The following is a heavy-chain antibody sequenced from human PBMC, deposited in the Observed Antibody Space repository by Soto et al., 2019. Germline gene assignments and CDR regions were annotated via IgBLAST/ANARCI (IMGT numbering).Heavy chain of an antibody. V-gene: IGHV1-69*12. D-gene: IGHD6-13*01. CDR3: ARGRRSWYLDY. CDR2: LIPIFGSG. J-gene: IGHJ4*02. Sequence: QVQLVQSGAEVKKPGSSVKVSCKASGGTFNNFAFNWVRQAPGQGLEWMGGLIPIFGSGHYAQKFQGRVTIPADEAPTPVYRELSSLGSEDTAVYYCARGRRSWYLDYWGQGTLVTVSS. CDR1: GGTFNNFA.